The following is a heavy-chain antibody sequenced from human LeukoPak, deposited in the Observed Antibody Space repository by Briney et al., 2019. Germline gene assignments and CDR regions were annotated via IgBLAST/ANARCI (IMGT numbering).Heavy chain of an antibody. D-gene: IGHD5-12*01. CDR3: ARDGGYDC. V-gene: IGHV4-30-4*01. CDR2: IYHSGST. J-gene: IGHJ4*02. Sequence: PSETLSLTCTVSGGSISSGDYYWSWIRQPPGKGLERIGYIYHSGSTYYNPSLKSRVSISIDTSKNQFSLNLSSVTAADTAVYYCARDGGYDCWGQGTLVTVSS. CDR1: GGSISSGDYY.